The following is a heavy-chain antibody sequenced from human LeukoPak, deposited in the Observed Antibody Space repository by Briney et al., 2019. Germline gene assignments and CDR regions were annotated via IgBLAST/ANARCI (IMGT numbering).Heavy chain of an antibody. CDR3: ARDGYSSSSFTPFDY. V-gene: IGHV1-69*01. CDR2: IIPIFGTA. Sequence: GSSVKVSCKASGGTFSSYAISWVRQAPGQGLEWVGGIIPIFGTANYAQKFQGRVTITADESTSTAYMELSSLRSEDTAVYYCARDGYSSSSFTPFDYWGQGTLVTVSS. D-gene: IGHD6-6*01. CDR1: GGTFSSYA. J-gene: IGHJ4*02.